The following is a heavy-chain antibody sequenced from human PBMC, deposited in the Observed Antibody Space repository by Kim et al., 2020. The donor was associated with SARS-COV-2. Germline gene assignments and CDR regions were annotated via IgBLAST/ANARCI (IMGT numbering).Heavy chain of an antibody. CDR2: ISYDGSNK. Sequence: GGSLRLSCAASGFTFSSYAMHWVRQAPGKGLEWVAVISYDGSNKYYADSVKGRFTISRDNSKNTLYLQMNSLRAEDTAVYYCARDRGYYGSGSPSVYYYYGMDVWGQGTTVTVSS. V-gene: IGHV3-30-3*01. J-gene: IGHJ6*02. D-gene: IGHD3-10*01. CDR1: GFTFSSYA. CDR3: ARDRGYYGSGSPSVYYYYGMDV.